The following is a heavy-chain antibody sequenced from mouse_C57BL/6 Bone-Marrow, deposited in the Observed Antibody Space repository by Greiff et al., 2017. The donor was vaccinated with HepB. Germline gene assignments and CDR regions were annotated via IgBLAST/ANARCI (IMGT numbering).Heavy chain of an antibody. J-gene: IGHJ2*01. V-gene: IGHV7-3*01. D-gene: IGHD1-1*01. CDR3: ARSVITTYYFDY. Sequence: DVMLVESGGGLVQPGGSLSLSCAASGFTFTDYYMSWVRQPPGKALEWLGFIRNKANGYTTEYSASVKGRFTISRDNSQSILYLQMNALRAEDSATYYCARSVITTYYFDYWGQGTTLTVSS. CDR1: GFTFTDYY. CDR2: IRNKANGYTT.